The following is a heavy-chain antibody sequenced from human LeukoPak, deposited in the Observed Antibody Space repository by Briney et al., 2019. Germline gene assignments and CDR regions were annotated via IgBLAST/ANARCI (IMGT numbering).Heavy chain of an antibody. V-gene: IGHV3-48*04. D-gene: IGHD2/OR15-2a*01. Sequence: PGGSLRLSCVASGFIFRSYTMNWVRQAPGKGLEWVSVITSSSTIYYADSVKGRFTISRDDAKNSLFLQMNSLRAEDTATYYCARGEFGDYYYFYMDVWGKGTTVTVSS. CDR2: ITSSSTI. CDR3: ARGEFGDYYYFYMDV. J-gene: IGHJ6*03. CDR1: GFIFRSYT.